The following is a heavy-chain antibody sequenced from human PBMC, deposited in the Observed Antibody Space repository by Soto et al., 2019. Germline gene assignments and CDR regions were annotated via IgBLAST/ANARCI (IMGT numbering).Heavy chain of an antibody. V-gene: IGHV2-5*02. Sequence: QITLKESGPTLVKPTQTLTLTCTFSGFSLNTSGVGVGWIRQPPEKALEWLAFIYWDDNKRYSSSLKSRLTITKDTSKNQVVLTMTNMDPVDTATYHCALQKKQLHFFDYWGQGTLVTVSS. J-gene: IGHJ4*02. CDR3: ALQKKQLHFFDY. D-gene: IGHD5-18*01. CDR2: IYWDDNK. CDR1: GFSLNTSGVG.